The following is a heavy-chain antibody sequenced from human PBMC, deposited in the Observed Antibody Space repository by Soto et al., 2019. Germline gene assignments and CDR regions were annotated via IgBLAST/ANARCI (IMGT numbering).Heavy chain of an antibody. CDR3: ARDYGPVVVVVPAATLLFDY. J-gene: IGHJ4*02. D-gene: IGHD2-2*01. Sequence: GASVKVSCRASGYTFTSYGISWVRQAPGQGLEWMGWISAYNGNTNYAQKLQGRVTMTTDTSTSTAYMELRSLRSDDTAVYYCARDYGPVVVVVPAATLLFDYWGQGTLVTVSS. V-gene: IGHV1-18*04. CDR1: GYTFTSYG. CDR2: ISAYNGNT.